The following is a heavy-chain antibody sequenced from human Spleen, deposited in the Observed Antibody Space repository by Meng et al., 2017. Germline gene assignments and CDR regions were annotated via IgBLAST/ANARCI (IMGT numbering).Heavy chain of an antibody. CDR2: TYYGSKWSH. V-gene: IGHV6-1*01. J-gene: IGHJ4*02. CDR1: VDSVSSNRAA. Sequence: QVQLQQAGPVLLKPSQTLSLTCAISVDSVSSNRAAWNWIRQSPSRGLEWLGRTYYGSKWSHDYAVSVKSRIIINADTSKNQFSLQLNSVTPGDTALYYCARGFAPVAPGAFDYWGQGTLVTVSS. CDR3: ARGFAPVAPGAFDY. D-gene: IGHD2-2*01.